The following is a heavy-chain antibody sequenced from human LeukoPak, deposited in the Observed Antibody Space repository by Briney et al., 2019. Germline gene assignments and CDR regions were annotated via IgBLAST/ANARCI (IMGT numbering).Heavy chain of an antibody. CDR2: ISAYNGNT. J-gene: IGHJ4*02. Sequence: ASVKVSCKASGYTFTSYGISWVRQAPGQGLEWMGWISAYNGNTNYAQKLQGRVTMTTDTSTSTAYMELRSLRSDDTAVYYCACNLMVRGVISSTYWGQGTLVTVSS. CDR1: GYTFTSYG. D-gene: IGHD3-10*01. CDR3: ACNLMVRGVISSTY. V-gene: IGHV1-18*01.